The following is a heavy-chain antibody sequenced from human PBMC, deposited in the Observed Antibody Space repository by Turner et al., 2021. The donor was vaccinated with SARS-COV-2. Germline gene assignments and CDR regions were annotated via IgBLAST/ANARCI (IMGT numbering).Heavy chain of an antibody. V-gene: IGHV4-61*02. CDR2: IENSGST. J-gene: IGHJ6*02. CDR3: AREWWESTTVTTAADYYGMDV. CDR1: LCSTRISSYY. D-gene: IGHD4-17*01. Sequence: QLQESRPRLVKPSWTLSLTCSLSLCSTRISSYYWSWIRQPAGKGLEWIGRIENSGSTNDNPYLKSRVTMSVDTSKNELSLKLSSVTAADTAVYYGAREWWESTTVTTAADYYGMDVWGQGTTVTVSS.